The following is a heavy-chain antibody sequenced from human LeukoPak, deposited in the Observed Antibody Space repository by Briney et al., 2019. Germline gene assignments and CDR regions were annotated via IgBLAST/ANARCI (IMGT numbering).Heavy chain of an antibody. D-gene: IGHD3-10*01. J-gene: IGHJ4*02. CDR2: INPSSGGA. Sequence: ASVKVSCKASGYTFTDYYIHWVRQAPGQGLEWMGRINPSSGGANYAQKFQGRVTMTRDTSISTAYMELRRLRSDDAAVYYCARVRFGELAFDYWGQGTLVTVSS. CDR1: GYTFTDYY. V-gene: IGHV1-2*06. CDR3: ARVRFGELAFDY.